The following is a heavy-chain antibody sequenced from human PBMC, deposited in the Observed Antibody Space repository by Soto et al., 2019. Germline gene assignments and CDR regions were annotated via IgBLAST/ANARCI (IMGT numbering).Heavy chain of an antibody. V-gene: IGHV4-39*01. J-gene: IGHJ2*01. CDR2: IYYSGSA. CDR1: GGSISSSSYY. Sequence: QLQLQESGPGLVQPSETLSLTCTVSGGSISSSSYYWGWIRQPPGKGLEWIGTIYYSGSAYYNPSLKSRVPISVDTSKNQFSLKLCSVTAADTAVYYCATSGYYDSSGYYSNWYFDLWGRGTLVTVSS. D-gene: IGHD3-22*01. CDR3: ATSGYYDSSGYYSNWYFDL.